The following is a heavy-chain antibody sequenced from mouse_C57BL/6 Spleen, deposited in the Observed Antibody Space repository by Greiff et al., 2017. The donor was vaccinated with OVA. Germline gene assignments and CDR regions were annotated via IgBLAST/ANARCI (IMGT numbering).Heavy chain of an antibody. Sequence: VQLKESGAELVRPGTSVKVSCKASGYAFTNYLIEWVKQRPGQGLEWIGVINPGSGGTNYNEKFKGKATLTADKSSSTAYMQLSSLTSEDSAVYFCARSVYGNYFDYWGQGTTLTVSS. CDR3: ARSVYGNYFDY. CDR1: GYAFTNYL. V-gene: IGHV1-54*01. J-gene: IGHJ2*01. D-gene: IGHD2-1*01. CDR2: INPGSGGT.